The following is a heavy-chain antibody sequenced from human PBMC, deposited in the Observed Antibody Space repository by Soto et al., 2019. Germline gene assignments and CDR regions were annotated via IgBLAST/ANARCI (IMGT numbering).Heavy chain of an antibody. CDR2: ISAYNGNT. Sequence: ASVKVSCKASGYTFTSYGISWVRQAPGQGLEWMGWISAYNGNTNYAQKLQGRVTMTTDTSTSTAYMELRSLRSDDTAVYYCARTNYDILTGYPPIYFDYWGQGTRVTVSS. J-gene: IGHJ4*02. CDR1: GYTFTSYG. V-gene: IGHV1-18*01. D-gene: IGHD3-9*01. CDR3: ARTNYDILTGYPPIYFDY.